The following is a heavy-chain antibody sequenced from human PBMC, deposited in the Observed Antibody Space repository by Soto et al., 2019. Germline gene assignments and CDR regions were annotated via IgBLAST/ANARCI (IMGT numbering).Heavy chain of an antibody. D-gene: IGHD3-22*01. CDR3: ARERYDSSGQQSGDAFDI. CDR1: SGSISSGGYY. J-gene: IGHJ3*02. CDR2: IYYSGST. V-gene: IGHV4-31*03. Sequence: QVQLQESGPGLVKPSQTLSLTCTVSSGSISSGGYYWSWIRQHPGKGLEWIGYIYYSGSTYYNPSLKSRVTISVDTSKNQFSLKLSSVTAADTAVYYCARERYDSSGQQSGDAFDIWGQGTMVTVSS.